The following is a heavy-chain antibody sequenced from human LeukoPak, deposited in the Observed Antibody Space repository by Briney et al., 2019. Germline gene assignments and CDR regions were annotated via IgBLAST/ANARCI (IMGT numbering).Heavy chain of an antibody. CDR1: GFTLSRHG. CDR2: ISNDGSRK. D-gene: IGHD3-3*01. J-gene: IGHJ4*02. V-gene: IGHV3-30*03. CDR3: ARDRAWNYFDY. Sequence: GRSLRLSCAPSGFTLSRHGMHWVRQAPGKGLEWVAIISNDGSRKYYAHSVEGRFTISRDNSKSTLYLQMDSLRAEDTAVYYCARDRAWNYFDYWGQGTLVTVSS.